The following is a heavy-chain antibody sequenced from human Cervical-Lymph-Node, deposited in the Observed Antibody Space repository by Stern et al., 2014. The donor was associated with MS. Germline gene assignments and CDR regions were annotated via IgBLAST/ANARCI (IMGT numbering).Heavy chain of an antibody. CDR2: IWNDDDDT. J-gene: IGHJ4*02. CDR1: GFTFTTYG. V-gene: IGHV3-33*01. D-gene: IGHD1-1*01. CDR3: ARDIRQQLVPDY. Sequence: QVQLVESGGGVVQPGRSLRLSCATSGFTFTTYGMHWVRQAPGKGLEWVAVIWNDDDDTYYADSVKGRFSISRDNSKNTVYLHMNSLRAEDTAVYYCARDIRQQLVPDYWGQGSLVIVSS.